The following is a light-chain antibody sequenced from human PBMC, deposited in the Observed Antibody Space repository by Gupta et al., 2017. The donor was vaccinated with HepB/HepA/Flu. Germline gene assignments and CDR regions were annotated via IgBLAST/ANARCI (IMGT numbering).Light chain of an antibody. V-gene: IGKV1-5*03. Sequence: DIQMTQSPSTLSASVGDRVTITCRASQDISGWLAWYQHKPGKAPKLLIYKASTVESGVPSRFSGSGSGTEFLLTITSLQPDDFATYYCQQDNTRMITFGHGTKVDFK. CDR3: QQDNTRMIT. J-gene: IGKJ3*01. CDR1: QDISGW. CDR2: KAS.